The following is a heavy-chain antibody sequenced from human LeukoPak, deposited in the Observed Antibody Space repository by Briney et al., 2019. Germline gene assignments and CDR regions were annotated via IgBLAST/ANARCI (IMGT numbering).Heavy chain of an antibody. CDR3: ARGAVGYSYGYWWGAPYYYYCMDV. Sequence: ASVKVSCLASGYTFTSYYMHWVRQPPGQGLEWMGIINPSGGSTSYAQKFQGRVTMTRHMSTSTVYMELSSLRSEDTAVYDCARGAVGYSYGYWWGAPYYYYCMDVWGKGTTVTISS. D-gene: IGHD5-18*01. CDR2: INPSGGST. J-gene: IGHJ6*03. V-gene: IGHV1-46*01. CDR1: GYTFTSYY.